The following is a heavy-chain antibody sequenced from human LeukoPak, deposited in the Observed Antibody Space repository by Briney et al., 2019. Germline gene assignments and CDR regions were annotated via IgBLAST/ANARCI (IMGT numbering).Heavy chain of an antibody. Sequence: GGSLTLFCAASWFTFSSYRMTGVRQAPGKGLEWVSYISSSSSTIYYADSVKGRFTISRDNAKNSLYLQMNSLRDEDTAVYYCARDIAVTAAGVDYWGQGTLVTVSS. CDR2: ISSSSSTI. J-gene: IGHJ4*02. V-gene: IGHV3-48*02. CDR3: ARDIAVTAAGVDY. CDR1: WFTFSSYR. D-gene: IGHD2-21*02.